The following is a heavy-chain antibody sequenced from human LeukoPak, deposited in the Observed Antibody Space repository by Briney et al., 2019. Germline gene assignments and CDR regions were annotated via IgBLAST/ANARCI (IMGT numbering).Heavy chain of an antibody. J-gene: IGHJ4*02. D-gene: IGHD3-22*01. CDR1: GFTFDDSA. V-gene: IGHV3-43*02. Sequence: GALRLSCAASGFTFDDSAMHWVRQAPGKGLEWVSLISGDGDNTYYADSVKGRFTISRDNAKNTLYLEMSSLRGEDTAVYYCATTYYYETSGYYPFDHWGQGTLVTVSS. CDR2: ISGDGDNT. CDR3: ATTYYYETSGYYPFDH.